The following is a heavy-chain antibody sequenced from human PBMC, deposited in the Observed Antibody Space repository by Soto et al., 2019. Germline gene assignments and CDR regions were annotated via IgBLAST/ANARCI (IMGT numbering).Heavy chain of an antibody. Sequence: VQLVESGGDLVQPGGSLTLSCAASGITCSSYEMNWVLHAPGKGLEWVSYISSTGTSMDYADSVKGRVTISRDNAKNSLNLQLHSLRDEDTAVYYWARETNFIDYWGQGTLVSFS. J-gene: IGHJ4*02. V-gene: IGHV3-48*03. CDR3: ARETNFIDY. CDR2: ISSTGTSM. D-gene: IGHD7-27*01. CDR1: GITCSSYE.